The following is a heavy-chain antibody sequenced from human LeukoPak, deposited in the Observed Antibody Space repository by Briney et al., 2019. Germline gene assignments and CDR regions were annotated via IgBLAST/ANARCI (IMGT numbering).Heavy chain of an antibody. J-gene: IGHJ3*02. D-gene: IGHD2-2*01. CDR1: GFTFSDYY. V-gene: IGHV3-11*01. CDR2: ISSSGSTI. Sequence: GGSLRLSCAASGFTFSDYYMSWIRQAPGKGLEWVSYISSSGSTIYYADSVKGRFTISRDNAKNSLYLQMNSLRAEDTAVYYCVRDRSTGYSSTSRGAFDIWGQGTMVTVSS. CDR3: VRDRSTGYSSTSRGAFDI.